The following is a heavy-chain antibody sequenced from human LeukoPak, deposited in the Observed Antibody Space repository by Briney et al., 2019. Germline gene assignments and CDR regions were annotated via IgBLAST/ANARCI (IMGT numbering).Heavy chain of an antibody. Sequence: GGSLRLSCAASGFTFSSYSMNWVRQAPGKGLEWVSSISSSSSYIYYAESVKGRFTISRDNSKNTLYLQMNSLRAEDTAVYYCAKDHAYQVLFFDYWGQGTLVAVSS. D-gene: IGHD2-2*01. CDR2: ISSSSSYI. CDR3: AKDHAYQVLFFDY. CDR1: GFTFSSYS. V-gene: IGHV3-21*04. J-gene: IGHJ4*02.